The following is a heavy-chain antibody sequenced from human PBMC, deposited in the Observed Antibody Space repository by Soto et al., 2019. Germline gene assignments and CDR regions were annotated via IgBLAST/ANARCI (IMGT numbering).Heavy chain of an antibody. Sequence: SQTLSLTCAISGDSVSSNIAAWNWIRQSPSKGLEWLGRTYYRSKWYNDYAVSVKSRITINPDTSKKQFSLQLKSVTPEDTAVFYCARRNSRGDYYYYGMDVWGQGTTVTVSS. CDR2: TYYRSKWYN. D-gene: IGHD6-13*01. V-gene: IGHV6-1*01. CDR3: ARRNSRGDYYYYGMDV. J-gene: IGHJ6*02. CDR1: GDSVSSNIAA.